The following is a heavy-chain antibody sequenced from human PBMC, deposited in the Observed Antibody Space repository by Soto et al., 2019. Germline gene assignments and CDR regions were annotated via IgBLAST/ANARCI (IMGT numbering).Heavy chain of an antibody. CDR3: ARERVGGNGEFDY. CDR1: GFTFSNYR. CDR2: ISSSSNTV. J-gene: IGHJ4*02. Sequence: ELQLVESGGDLVQPGDSLRLSCAASGFTFSNYRMNWVRQAPGKGLEWVSYISSSSNTVYYEDSVKGRFTISRDNAKNSLYLQMNSLTTEDTAVYYCARERVGGNGEFDYWGQGTLVTVSS. D-gene: IGHD2-15*01. V-gene: IGHV3-48*01.